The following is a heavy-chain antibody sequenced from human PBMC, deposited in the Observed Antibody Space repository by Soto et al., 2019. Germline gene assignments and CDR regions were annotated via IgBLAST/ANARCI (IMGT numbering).Heavy chain of an antibody. CDR3: ARCPNMVRPELLGGMDV. CDR2: IIPIFGTA. V-gene: IGHV1-69*01. D-gene: IGHD3-10*01. CDR1: GGTFSNYA. Sequence: QVQLVRSGADVKKPGSSVKVSCKASGGTFSNYAISWVRQAPGQGLEWMGGIIPIFGTANYAQKFQGRVTITADESTSTAYMELSSLRSEDTAVYYCARCPNMVRPELLGGMDVWGQGTTVTVSS. J-gene: IGHJ6*02.